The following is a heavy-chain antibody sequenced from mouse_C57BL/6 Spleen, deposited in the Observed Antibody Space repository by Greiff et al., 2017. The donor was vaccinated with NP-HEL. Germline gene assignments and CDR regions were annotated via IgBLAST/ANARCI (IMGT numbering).Heavy chain of an antibody. CDR2: ISSGSSTI. Sequence: EVKLVESGGGLVKPGGSLKLSCAASGFTFSDYGMHWVRQAPEKGLGWVAYISSGSSTIYYADTVKGRFTISRDNAKNTLFLQMTSLRSEDTAMYYCARTMGISGFAYWGQGTLVTVSA. V-gene: IGHV5-17*01. CDR3: ARTMGISGFAY. D-gene: IGHD6-2*01. CDR1: GFTFSDYG. J-gene: IGHJ3*01.